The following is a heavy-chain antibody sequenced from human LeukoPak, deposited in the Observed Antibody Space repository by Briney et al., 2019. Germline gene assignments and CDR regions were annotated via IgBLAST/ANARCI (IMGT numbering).Heavy chain of an antibody. Sequence: GGSLRLSCAASGYTFSSYGMHWVRQAPGKGLEWEAVISYDGSNKYYGDSVKGRFTISRDNSKNTLYLQMNSLRAEDTAVYNCAKDSGGYTYVFDYWGQGTLVTVSS. CDR2: ISYDGSNK. CDR1: GYTFSSYG. CDR3: AKDSGGYTYVFDY. V-gene: IGHV3-30*18. D-gene: IGHD5-18*01. J-gene: IGHJ4*02.